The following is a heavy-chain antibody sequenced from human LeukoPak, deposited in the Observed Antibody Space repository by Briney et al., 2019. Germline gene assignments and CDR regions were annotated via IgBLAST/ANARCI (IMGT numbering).Heavy chain of an antibody. J-gene: IGHJ4*02. CDR2: ISGYNGNT. CDR3: ARDREAVVPAAWHY. D-gene: IGHD2-2*01. V-gene: IGHV1-18*01. CDR1: GYTFTTYG. Sequence: ASVKVSCKASGYTFTTYGLSWVRQAPGQGLEWMGWISGYNGNTNYAQSLQGRVTMTADTSSNTAYMELRSLRSDDTAVYYCARDREAVVPAAWHYWGQGTLVTVSS.